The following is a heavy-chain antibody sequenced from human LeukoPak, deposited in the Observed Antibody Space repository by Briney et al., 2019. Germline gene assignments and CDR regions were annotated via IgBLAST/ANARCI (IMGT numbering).Heavy chain of an antibody. Sequence: SETLSLTCAVYGGSFSGYYWSWIRQPPGKGLEWIGKINHSGSTNYNPSLKSRVTISVDTSKNQFSLKLSSVTAADTAVYYCARGASITIFGVGSYAFDIWGQGTMVTVSS. V-gene: IGHV4-34*01. CDR2: INHSGST. CDR1: GGSFSGYY. J-gene: IGHJ3*02. D-gene: IGHD3-3*01. CDR3: ARGASITIFGVGSYAFDI.